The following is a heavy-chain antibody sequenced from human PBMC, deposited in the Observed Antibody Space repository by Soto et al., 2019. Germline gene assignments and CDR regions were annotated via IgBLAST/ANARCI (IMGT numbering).Heavy chain of an antibody. CDR1: GYTFTDFG. CDR2: ISPYNGDT. Sequence: ASVKVSCKASGYTFTDFGISWVRQAPGQGLEWMGWISPYNGDTKYTQKLQGRVTMTTDTFTGTAYMELRSLRSDDTAVYYCAREYCSGGSCYGVDYWGQGTLVTVSS. J-gene: IGHJ4*02. D-gene: IGHD2-15*01. V-gene: IGHV1-18*01. CDR3: AREYCSGGSCYGVDY.